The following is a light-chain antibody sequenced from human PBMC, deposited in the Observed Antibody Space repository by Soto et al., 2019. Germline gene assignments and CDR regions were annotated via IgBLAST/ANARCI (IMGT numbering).Light chain of an antibody. CDR3: AAWDDSLNGGI. CDR2: GNN. CDR1: KSNIGSVS. Sequence: QAVVTQTPSASGTPGQWVAISCSGSKSNIGSVSVNWYQQLPGAAPKLLIYGNNQRPSGVPDRFSGSKSGTSASLVISGLKYEDEASYFCAAWDDSLNGGIFGGGTKVTVL. J-gene: IGLJ2*01. V-gene: IGLV1-44*01.